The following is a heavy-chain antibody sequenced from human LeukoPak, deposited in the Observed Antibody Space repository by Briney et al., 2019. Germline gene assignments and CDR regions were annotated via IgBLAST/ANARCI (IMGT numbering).Heavy chain of an antibody. D-gene: IGHD5/OR15-5a*01. CDR2: VYYSGST. J-gene: IGHJ4*02. CDR3: ARLTSTYNSVWHFDY. CDR1: GGSISSNSYY. Sequence: PSETLSLTCTVSGGSISSNSYYWGWIRQPPGKGLEWIGSVYYSGSTYYNPSLKSRVTISVETSKNQFSLKLSSVTAADTSVYYFARLTSTYNSVWHFDYLGQGNLVTVSA. V-gene: IGHV4-39*01.